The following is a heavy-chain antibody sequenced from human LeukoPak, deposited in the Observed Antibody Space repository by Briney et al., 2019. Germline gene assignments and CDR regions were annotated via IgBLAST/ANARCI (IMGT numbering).Heavy chain of an antibody. D-gene: IGHD5-24*01. CDR2: ISGDGDAT. J-gene: IGHJ3*01. Sequence: GGSLRLSCVASGFTFDDYAIHWVRLPPGKGLEWVSLISGDGDATYYADSVKGRFTISRDNSKNSLYLQMNSLRAEDTAVYYCARDRREMATITYGAFDVWGQGTMVTVSS. V-gene: IGHV3-43*02. CDR1: GFTFDDYA. CDR3: ARDRREMATITYGAFDV.